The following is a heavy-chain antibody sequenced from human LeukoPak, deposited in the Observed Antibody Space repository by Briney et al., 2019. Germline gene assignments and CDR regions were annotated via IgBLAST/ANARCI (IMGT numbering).Heavy chain of an antibody. CDR1: GFSVSSND. CDR2: IYSGGST. CDR3: ARGKTSDDIIEDAFDL. V-gene: IGHV3-66*01. D-gene: IGHD3-10*01. Sequence: GGSLRLSCAASGFSVSSNDMTWVRQAPGKGLEWVSIIYSGGSTYYADSVRGRFIISRENSNNEVVLQMNILRADDTALYYCARGKTSDDIIEDAFDLWGHGTMVTVSS. J-gene: IGHJ3*01.